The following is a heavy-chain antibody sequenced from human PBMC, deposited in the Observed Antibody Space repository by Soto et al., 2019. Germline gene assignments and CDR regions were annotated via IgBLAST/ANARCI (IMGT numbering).Heavy chain of an antibody. D-gene: IGHD3-3*01. J-gene: IGHJ4*02. CDR3: GKWSCEKDKSGIFPSGY. CDR2: ISGSGGST. V-gene: IGHV3-23*01. Sequence: VWSVRLSCAASGFTFSSYAMSWVRQAPGKGLEWVSAISGSGGSTYYADSVKGRFTISRDNSKNTLYLQMNSLRAEDTAVYYYGKWSCEKDKSGIFPSGYWRQGTRVTVS. CDR1: GFTFSSYA.